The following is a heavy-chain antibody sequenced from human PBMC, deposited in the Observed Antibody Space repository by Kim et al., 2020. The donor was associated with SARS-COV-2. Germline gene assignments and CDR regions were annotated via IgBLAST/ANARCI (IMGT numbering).Heavy chain of an antibody. Sequence: AQKFQGRVTITADKSTSTAYMELSSRRSEDTAVYYCERSGPYSSGWYDYWGQGTLVTVSS. V-gene: IGHV1-69*02. CDR3: ERSGPYSSGWYDY. J-gene: IGHJ4*02. D-gene: IGHD6-19*01.